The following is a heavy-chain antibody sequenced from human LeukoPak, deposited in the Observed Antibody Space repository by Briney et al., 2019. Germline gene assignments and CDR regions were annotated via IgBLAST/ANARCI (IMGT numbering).Heavy chain of an antibody. CDR3: ARAPNYADTRVSYYYYGMDV. CDR2: ISSNGGST. Sequence: GRSLRLSCVASGFXFSSYAIHWVRQAPGKGLEYISAISSNGGSTYYANSVKGRFTISRDNSKNTLYLQMGSLRAEDMAVYYCARAPNYADTRVSYYYYGMDVWGQGTTVTVSS. V-gene: IGHV3-64*01. D-gene: IGHD4/OR15-4a*01. CDR1: GFXFSSYA. J-gene: IGHJ6*02.